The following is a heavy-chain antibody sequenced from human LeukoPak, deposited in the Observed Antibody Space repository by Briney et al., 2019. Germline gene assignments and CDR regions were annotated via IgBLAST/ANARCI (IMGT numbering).Heavy chain of an antibody. J-gene: IGHJ6*03. CDR2: IIPIFGTA. CDR1: GGTFSSYA. Sequence: ASVKVSCKASGGTFSSYAISWVRQAPGQGLEWMGGIIPIFGTANYAQKFQGRVTITADESTSTAYMELSSLRPEDTAVYYWASLEGCYETRYYYYRDVWGKGTTVTVSS. D-gene: IGHD5-12*01. V-gene: IGHV1-69*01. CDR3: ASLEGCYETRYYYYRDV.